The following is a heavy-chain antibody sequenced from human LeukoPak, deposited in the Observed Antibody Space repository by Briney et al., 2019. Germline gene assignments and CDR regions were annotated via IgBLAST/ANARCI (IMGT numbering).Heavy chain of an antibody. CDR1: GFTFSSYS. D-gene: IGHD6-19*01. CDR2: ISSSSSYI. CDR3: ARDRRSSGWFSLPYWYFDL. Sequence: GGSLRLSCAASGFTFSSYSMNWVRQAPGKGLEWVSSISSSSSYIYYADSVKGRFTISRDNAKNSLYLQMNSLRAEDTAVYYCARDRRSSGWFSLPYWYFDLWGRGTLVTVSS. J-gene: IGHJ2*01. V-gene: IGHV3-21*01.